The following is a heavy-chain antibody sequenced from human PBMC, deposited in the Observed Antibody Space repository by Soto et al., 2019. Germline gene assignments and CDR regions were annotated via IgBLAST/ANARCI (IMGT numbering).Heavy chain of an antibody. CDR3: AKSRIFGYGGNSGAGYYYYYYGMDV. D-gene: IGHD4-17*01. Sequence: GGSLRLSCAASGFTFSSYAMSWVRQAPGKGLEWVSAISGSGGSTYYADSVKGRFTISRDNSKNTLYLQMNSLRAEDTAVYYCAKSRIFGYGGNSGAGYYYYYYGMDVWGQGTTVTVSS. CDR1: GFTFSSYA. J-gene: IGHJ6*02. V-gene: IGHV3-23*01. CDR2: ISGSGGST.